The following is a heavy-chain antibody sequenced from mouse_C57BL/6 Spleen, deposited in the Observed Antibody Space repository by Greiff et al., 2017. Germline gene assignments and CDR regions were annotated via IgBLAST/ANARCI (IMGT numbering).Heavy chain of an antibody. CDR3: AIGEFYYGNYYYAMDY. V-gene: IGHV1-74*01. J-gene: IGHJ4*01. CDR1: GYTFTSYW. Sequence: QVQLQQSGAELVKPGASVKVSCKASGYTFTSYWMHWVKQRPGQGLAWIGRIHPSDSDTNYNQKFKGKATLTVDKSSSTAYMQLSSLTSEDSAVYYCAIGEFYYGNYYYAMDYWGQGTSVTVSS. CDR2: IHPSDSDT. D-gene: IGHD2-1*01.